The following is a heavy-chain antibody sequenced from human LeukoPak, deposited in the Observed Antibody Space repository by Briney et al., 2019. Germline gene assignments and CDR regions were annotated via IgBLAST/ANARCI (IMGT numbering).Heavy chain of an antibody. CDR1: GGSISSYY. Sequence: SETLSLTCTVSGGSISSYYWSWIRQPAGKGLEWIGRIYTSGSTNYNPSLKSRVTMSVDTSKNQFSLKLSSVTAADTAVYYCARGRPRIAAAGSFDYWGQGTLVTVSS. V-gene: IGHV4-4*07. D-gene: IGHD6-13*01. J-gene: IGHJ4*02. CDR3: ARGRPRIAAAGSFDY. CDR2: IYTSGST.